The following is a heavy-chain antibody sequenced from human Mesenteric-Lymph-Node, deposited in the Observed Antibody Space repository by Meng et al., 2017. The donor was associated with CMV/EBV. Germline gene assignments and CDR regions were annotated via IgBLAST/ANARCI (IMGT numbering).Heavy chain of an antibody. Sequence: KIYCKGSGYSFTAYWIGWVRQMPGKGLEWMGIIYPGDSDTRYSPSFQGQVTISADKSISTAYLQWSSLKASDTAMYFCATGKRSWFDPWGQGTLVTVSS. J-gene: IGHJ5*02. CDR1: GYSFTAYW. CDR2: IYPGDSDT. CDR3: ATGKRSWFDP. V-gene: IGHV5-51*01.